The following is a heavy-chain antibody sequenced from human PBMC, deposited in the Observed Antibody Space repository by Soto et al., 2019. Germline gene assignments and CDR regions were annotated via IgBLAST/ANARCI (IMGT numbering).Heavy chain of an antibody. J-gene: IGHJ4*02. CDR3: ARDSILAAASTSNTFDSSGRNT. V-gene: IGHV1-18*01. Sequence: ASVKVSCKASGYTFTSYGISWVRQAPGQGLEWMGWISAYNGNTNYAQKLQGRVTMTTDTSTSTAYMELRSLRSDDTAVYYCARDSILAAASTSNTFDSSGRNTWGQGTLVTVSS. D-gene: IGHD6-13*01. CDR2: ISAYNGNT. CDR1: GYTFTSYG.